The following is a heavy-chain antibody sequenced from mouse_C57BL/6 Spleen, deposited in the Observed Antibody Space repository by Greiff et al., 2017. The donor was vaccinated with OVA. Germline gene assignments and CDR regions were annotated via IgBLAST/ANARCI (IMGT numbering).Heavy chain of an antibody. Sequence: EVKLQESGGGLVQPGESLKLSCESNEYEFPSHDMSWVRKTPEKRLELVAAINSDGGSTYYPDTMERRVIISRDNTKKTLYLQMSSLRSEDTALYYCARTGVTGYYAMDYWGQGTSVTVSS. CDR3: ARTGVTGYYAMDY. V-gene: IGHV5-2*01. CDR2: INSDGGST. J-gene: IGHJ4*01. D-gene: IGHD2-2*01. CDR1: EYEFPSHD.